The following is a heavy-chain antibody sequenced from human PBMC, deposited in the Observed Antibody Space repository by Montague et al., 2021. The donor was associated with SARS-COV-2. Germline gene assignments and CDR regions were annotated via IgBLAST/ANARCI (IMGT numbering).Heavy chain of an antibody. Sequence: SLRLSCAASRFTFSSYGMSWVRQAPGKGLEWVSSITNSGDSTYYADSVKGRFTISRDNSKYTLYLQMSSLRAEDTAVHYCARHGYCSSTTCYIVYYGTDVWGQGTTVTVSS. V-gene: IGHV3-23*01. D-gene: IGHD2-2*02. CDR3: ARHGYCSSTTCYIVYYGTDV. CDR1: RFTFSSYG. J-gene: IGHJ6*02. CDR2: ITNSGDST.